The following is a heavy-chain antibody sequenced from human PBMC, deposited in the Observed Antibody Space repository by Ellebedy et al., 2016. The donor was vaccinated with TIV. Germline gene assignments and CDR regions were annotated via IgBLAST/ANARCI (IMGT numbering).Heavy chain of an antibody. D-gene: IGHD3/OR15-3a*01. Sequence: SETLSLTCSVSGGSIRSSGTFRGWVRQPPGKGLEWVGSMSSGVSTFYNPSLKSRLTISGDTSRNQFSLSLTSVTAADTAIYYCARRDFRPGYSSWGAFDIWGQGTMVTVSS. CDR1: GGSIRSSGTF. J-gene: IGHJ3*02. CDR2: MSSGVST. CDR3: ARRDFRPGYSSWGAFDI. V-gene: IGHV4-39*01.